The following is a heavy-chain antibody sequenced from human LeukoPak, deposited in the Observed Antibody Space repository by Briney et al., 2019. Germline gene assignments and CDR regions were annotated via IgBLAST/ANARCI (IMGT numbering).Heavy chain of an antibody. V-gene: IGHV3-21*01. CDR3: AKDYTGRYYYYYMDV. CDR1: GFTFSSYS. Sequence: GGSLRLSCEASGFTFSSYSMNWVRQAPGKGLEWVSSISSSSSYIYYADSVKGRFTISRDNSKNTLYLQMNSLRAEDTAVYYCAKDYTGRYYYYYMDVWGKGTTVTVSS. J-gene: IGHJ6*03. D-gene: IGHD3-16*01. CDR2: ISSSSSYI.